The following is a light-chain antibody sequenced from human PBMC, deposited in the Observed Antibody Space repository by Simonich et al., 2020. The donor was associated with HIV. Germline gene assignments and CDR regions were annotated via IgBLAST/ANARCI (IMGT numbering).Light chain of an antibody. V-gene: IGKV4-1*01. CDR2: WAS. CDR1: QSVLYSSNNKNY. CDR3: QQYYSTPPA. Sequence: DIVLTQSPDSLAVSLGERATINCKSSQSVLYSSNNKNYLAWYQQKPGQPPKLLIYWASTREAGVPDRFRGSGSETDFTLTISSLQAEDVAVYYCQQYYSTPPAFGQGTKVEIK. J-gene: IGKJ1*01.